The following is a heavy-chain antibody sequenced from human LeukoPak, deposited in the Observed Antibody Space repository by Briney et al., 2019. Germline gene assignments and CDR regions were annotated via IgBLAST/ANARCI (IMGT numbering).Heavy chain of an antibody. CDR2: ISSSSSYI. J-gene: IGHJ4*02. D-gene: IGHD1-26*01. V-gene: IGHV3-21*01. CDR1: GFTFSSYS. Sequence: GGSLRLSCAASGFTFSSYSMNWVRQAPGKGLEWVSPISSSSSYIYYADSVKGRFTISRDNAKNSLYLQMNSLRAEDTAVYYCARDRIVGATVDFDYWGQGTLVTVSS. CDR3: ARDRIVGATVDFDY.